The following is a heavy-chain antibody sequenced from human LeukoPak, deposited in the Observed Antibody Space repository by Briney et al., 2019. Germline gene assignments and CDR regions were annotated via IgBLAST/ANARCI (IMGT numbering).Heavy chain of an antibody. J-gene: IGHJ5*02. CDR2: IYHSGDT. V-gene: IGHV4-59*08. D-gene: IGHD1-1*01. CDR1: GGSISRYY. Sequence: NPSETLSLTCTVSGGSISRYYWSWIRQPPGKGLEWIGSIYHSGDTYYNPSLKSRVTISVDTSKNQFSLKLSSVTAADTAVYYCARHSNWNPNWFDPWGQGTLVTVSS. CDR3: ARHSNWNPNWFDP.